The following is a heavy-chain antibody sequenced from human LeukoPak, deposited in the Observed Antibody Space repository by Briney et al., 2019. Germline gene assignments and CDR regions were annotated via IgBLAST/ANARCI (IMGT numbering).Heavy chain of an antibody. CDR1: GYTFTSYG. J-gene: IGHJ4*02. D-gene: IGHD3-22*01. Sequence: ASVKVSFKASGYTFTSYGISWVGQPPAQGREWMGWISAYNGNTNYAQKLQGRVTMTTDTSTSTAYMDLRSLRSDDTAVYYCARDSGYYDSSEGYWVQGTLVTVSS. CDR2: ISAYNGNT. V-gene: IGHV1-18*01. CDR3: ARDSGYYDSSEGY.